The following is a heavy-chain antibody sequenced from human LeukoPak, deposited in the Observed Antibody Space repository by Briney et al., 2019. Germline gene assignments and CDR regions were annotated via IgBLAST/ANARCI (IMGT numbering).Heavy chain of an antibody. CDR3: TRVVLVGTTYSYFDY. J-gene: IGHJ4*02. Sequence: PGGSLRLPCAASGFTFSDHYMDWVRQAPGKGLEWVGRTRKKTNSYTTEYAASGKGRFTISRDDSKNSLYLQMNSLKAEDTAVYYCTRVVLVGTTYSYFDYWGQGTLVTVSS. V-gene: IGHV3-72*01. CDR2: TRKKTNSYTT. D-gene: IGHD1-26*01. CDR1: GFTFSDHY.